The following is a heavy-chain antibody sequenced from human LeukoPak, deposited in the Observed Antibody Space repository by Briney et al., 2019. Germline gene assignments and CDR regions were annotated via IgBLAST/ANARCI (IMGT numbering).Heavy chain of an antibody. CDR2: IKSKTDGGTP. J-gene: IGHJ4*02. V-gene: IGHV3-15*01. D-gene: IGHD3-10*01. CDR1: GFTFSNAW. Sequence: EGSLRLFCAASGFTFSNAWMSWVRQAPGKGLEWIGRIKSKTDGGTPDYAAPVKGRFSIASDDSKNTLDLQWNSRKTEDTAVYYCTTDGECDYWGQGTLVTVSS. CDR3: TTDGECDY.